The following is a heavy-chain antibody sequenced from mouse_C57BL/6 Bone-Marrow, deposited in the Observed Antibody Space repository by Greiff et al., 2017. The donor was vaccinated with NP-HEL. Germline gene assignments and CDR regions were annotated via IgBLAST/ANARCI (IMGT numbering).Heavy chain of an antibody. CDR3: TNYGRSPYYYAMDY. J-gene: IGHJ4*01. V-gene: IGHV1-15*01. D-gene: IGHD1-1*01. Sequence: QVQLQQSGAELVRPGASVTLSCKASGYTFTDYEMHWVKQTPVHGLEWIGAIDPETGGTAYNQKFKGKAILTADKSSSTAYMKLRSLTSEDSAVYYCTNYGRSPYYYAMDYWGQGTSVTVSS. CDR1: GYTFTDYE. CDR2: IDPETGGT.